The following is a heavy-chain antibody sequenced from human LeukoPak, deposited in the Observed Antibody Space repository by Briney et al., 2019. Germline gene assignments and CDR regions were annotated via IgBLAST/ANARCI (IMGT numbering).Heavy chain of an antibody. Sequence: SETLSLTCTVSGGSISGYYWSWIRQPPGKGLEWLGYIYYSGSTNYNPSLKSRVTISVDTPKNQFSLKLSSVTAADTAVYYCARRSVTTSGSGWYLPVGATETRGYFDYWGQGTLVTVSS. D-gene: IGHD6-19*01. CDR1: GGSISGYY. V-gene: IGHV4-59*01. CDR2: IYYSGST. CDR3: ARRSVTTSGSGWYLPVGATETRGYFDY. J-gene: IGHJ4*02.